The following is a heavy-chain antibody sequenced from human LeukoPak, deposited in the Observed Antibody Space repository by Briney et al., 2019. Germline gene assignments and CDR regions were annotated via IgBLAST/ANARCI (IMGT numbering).Heavy chain of an antibody. J-gene: IGHJ4*02. Sequence: GASVKVSCKASGYTFTGYYMHWVLQAPGQGLEWMGRINPNSGGTNYAQKFQGRVTMTRDTSISTAYMELSRLRSDDTAVYYCARDLAAAGLPGGYWGQGTLVTVSS. CDR1: GYTFTGYY. CDR3: ARDLAAAGLPGGY. CDR2: INPNSGGT. D-gene: IGHD6-13*01. V-gene: IGHV1-2*06.